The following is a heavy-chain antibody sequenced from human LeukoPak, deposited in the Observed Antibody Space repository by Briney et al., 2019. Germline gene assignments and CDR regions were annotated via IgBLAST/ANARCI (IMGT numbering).Heavy chain of an antibody. CDR2: INSDGSST. D-gene: IGHD6-13*01. J-gene: IGHJ5*02. CDR1: GFTFSSYW. V-gene: IGHV3-74*01. Sequence: GGSLRLSCAASGFTFSSYWMHWVRQVPGKGLLWVSRINSDGSSTRYADSVKGGFTISRDNAKNTLYLQMNSLRAEDTAVYYCARDLTAASGNCFGPWGQGTLVTVSS. CDR3: ARDLTAASGNCFGP.